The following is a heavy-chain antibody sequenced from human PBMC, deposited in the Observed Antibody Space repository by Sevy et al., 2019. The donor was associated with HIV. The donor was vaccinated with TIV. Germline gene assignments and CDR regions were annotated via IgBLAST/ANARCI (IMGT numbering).Heavy chain of an antibody. CDR3: ASLYSTNGVCPD. V-gene: IGHV3-30-3*01. Sequence: GGCLRLSWAASGFTFSSYAMHWVRQAPGKGLEWVAVISYDGSNKYYADSVKGGFTISIDNSKNTLYLQMNRLTAEDTAVYYCASLYSTNGVCPDWGQGPLVPVSS. D-gene: IGHD2-8*01. J-gene: IGHJ4*02. CDR2: ISYDGSNK. CDR1: GFTFSSYA.